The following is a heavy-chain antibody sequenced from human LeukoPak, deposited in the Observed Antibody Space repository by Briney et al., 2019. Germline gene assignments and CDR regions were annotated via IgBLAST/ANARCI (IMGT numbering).Heavy chain of an antibody. CDR1: GYTFTGCY. CDR2: INPNSGGT. V-gene: IGHV1-2*02. CDR3: ARASPFWSGYRDAFDI. J-gene: IGHJ3*02. D-gene: IGHD3-3*01. Sequence: GASVKVSCKASGYTFTGCYMHWVRQAPGQGLEWMGWINPNSGGTNYAQKFQGRVTMTRDTSISTAYMELSRLRSDDTAVYYCARASPFWSGYRDAFDIWGQGTMVTVSS.